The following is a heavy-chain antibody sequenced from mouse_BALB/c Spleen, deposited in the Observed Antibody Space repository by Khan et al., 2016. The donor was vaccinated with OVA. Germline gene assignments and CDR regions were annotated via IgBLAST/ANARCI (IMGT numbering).Heavy chain of an antibody. D-gene: IGHD1-1*01. V-gene: IGHV1S41*01. CDR1: GYTFTSYW. Sequence: DLVKPGASVKLSCKASGYTFTSYWINWIKQRPGQGLEWIGRVSPGSGSPYYNEMFKGKATVTVDKSSSTAYIQLNSLSSEDSAVYFCTRYNYCGNSLYAMDYWGQGPSDTGTS. CDR3: TRYNYCGNSLYAMDY. J-gene: IGHJ4*01. CDR2: VSPGSGSP.